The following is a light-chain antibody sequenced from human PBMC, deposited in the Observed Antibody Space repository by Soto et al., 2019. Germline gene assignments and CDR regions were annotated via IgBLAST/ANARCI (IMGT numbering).Light chain of an antibody. CDR1: QSVSSN. Sequence: TQAPAPPSFSPGGRGTPPSRASQSVSSNLAWYQQKPGQAPRLLIYGASTRATGVPDRFSGSGSGTDFTLTISRLEPEDFAVYYCQQYGSSPTWTFGQGTRWIS. CDR2: GAS. J-gene: IGKJ1*01. V-gene: IGKV3-20*01. CDR3: QQYGSSPTWT.